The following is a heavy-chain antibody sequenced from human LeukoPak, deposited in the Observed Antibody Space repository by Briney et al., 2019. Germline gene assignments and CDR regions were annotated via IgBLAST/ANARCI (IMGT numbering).Heavy chain of an antibody. D-gene: IGHD3/OR15-3a*01. J-gene: IGHJ3*02. CDR2: FDPEDGET. CDR3: ATPGPDWGDAFDI. Sequence: ASVKVSCKVSGYSVMELSMHWVRPAPGKGLEWMGGFDPEDGETIYAQKFQGRVTMTEDTSTDTAYMELSRLRSEDTAVYYCATPGPDWGDAFDIWGQGTMVTVSS. CDR1: GYSVMELS. V-gene: IGHV1-24*01.